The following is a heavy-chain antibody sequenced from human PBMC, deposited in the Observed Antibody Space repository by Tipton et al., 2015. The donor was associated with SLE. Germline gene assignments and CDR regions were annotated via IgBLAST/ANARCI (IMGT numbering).Heavy chain of an antibody. V-gene: IGHV4-34*01. Sequence: TLSLTCAVYGGSFSGYYWSWIRQPPGKGLEWIGEINHSGSTNYNPSPKSRVTMSVDTSKNQFSLKLSSVTAADTAVYYCARGDGYNFDYWGQGTLVTVSS. CDR2: INHSGST. CDR1: GGSFSGYY. D-gene: IGHD5-24*01. J-gene: IGHJ4*02. CDR3: ARGDGYNFDY.